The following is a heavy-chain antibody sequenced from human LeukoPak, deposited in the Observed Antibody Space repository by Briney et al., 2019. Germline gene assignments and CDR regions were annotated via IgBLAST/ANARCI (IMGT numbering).Heavy chain of an antibody. CDR2: INHSGST. V-gene: IGHV4-34*01. Sequence: SETLPLTCAVYGGSFSGYYWSWIRQPPGKGLEWIGEINHSGSTNYNPSLKSRVTISVDTSKNQFALKLSSVTAADTAVYYCARDDSGYLVYWGQGTLVTVSS. J-gene: IGHJ4*02. CDR3: ARDDSGYLVY. CDR1: GGSFSGYY. D-gene: IGHD3-22*01.